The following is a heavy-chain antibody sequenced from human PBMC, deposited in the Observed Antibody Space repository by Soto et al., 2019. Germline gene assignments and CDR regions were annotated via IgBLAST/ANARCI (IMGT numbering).Heavy chain of an antibody. CDR2: IIPIFGTA. CDR3: ARNRLGYGDYEDYYYGMDV. CDR1: GGTFSSYA. J-gene: IGHJ6*02. Sequence: QVQLVQSGAEVKKPGSSVKVSCKASGGTFSSYAISWVRQAPGQGLEWMGGIIPIFGTANYAQKFQGRVTITADEXXSXAXMELSSLRSEDTAVYYCARNRLGYGDYEDYYYGMDVWGQGTTVTVSS. V-gene: IGHV1-69*12. D-gene: IGHD4-17*01.